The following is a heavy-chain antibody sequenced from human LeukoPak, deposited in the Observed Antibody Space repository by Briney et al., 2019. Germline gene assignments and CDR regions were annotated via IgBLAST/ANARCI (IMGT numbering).Heavy chain of an antibody. D-gene: IGHD4-17*01. CDR1: GYTFAVYY. Sequence: ASVKVSCKASGYTFAVYYIHWVRQAPGQGLEWMGIFNPSGSNTNYAQRFQGRVTLTRDTSTTTVYMDLSGLRPEDTAVYYCARGRTVTNDFDLWGRGTLLTVSS. V-gene: IGHV1-46*01. CDR3: ARGRTVTNDFDL. J-gene: IGHJ2*01. CDR2: FNPSGSNT.